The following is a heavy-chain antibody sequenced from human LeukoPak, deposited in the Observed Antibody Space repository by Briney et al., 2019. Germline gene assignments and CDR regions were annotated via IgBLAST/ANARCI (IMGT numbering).Heavy chain of an antibody. J-gene: IGHJ3*02. D-gene: IGHD3-22*01. Sequence: ASVKVSCKASGYTFTIYGISWVRQAPGQGLEWMGWISAYNGNTNYAQRLQGRVTMTTDTSTSTAYMELRSLRSDDTAVYYCAKSNGYGLIDIWGQGTMVTVSS. V-gene: IGHV1-18*01. CDR3: AKSNGYGLIDI. CDR2: ISAYNGNT. CDR1: GYTFTIYG.